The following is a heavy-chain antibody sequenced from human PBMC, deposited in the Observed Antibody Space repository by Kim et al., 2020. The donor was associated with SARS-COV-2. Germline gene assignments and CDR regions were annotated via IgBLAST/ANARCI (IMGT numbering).Heavy chain of an antibody. CDR1: GFTFSSYW. CDR2: IKQDGSEK. Sequence: GGSLRLSCAASGFTFSSYWMSWVRQAPGKGLEWVANIKQDGSEKYYVDSVKGRFTISRDNAKNSLYLQMNSLRAEDTAVYYCARGHLRGYCSGGSCYSAYYDYYGMDVGGQGTTVTVSS. D-gene: IGHD2-15*01. V-gene: IGHV3-7*01. CDR3: ARGHLRGYCSGGSCYSAYYDYYGMDV. J-gene: IGHJ6*02.